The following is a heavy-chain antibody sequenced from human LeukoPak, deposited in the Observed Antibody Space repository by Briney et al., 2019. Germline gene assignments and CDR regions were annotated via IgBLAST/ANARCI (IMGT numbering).Heavy chain of an antibody. V-gene: IGHV1-2*02. J-gene: IGHJ4*02. Sequence: ASVKVSCKASGYTFTGYYMHWVRQAPGQGLEWMGWINPNSGGTNYAQKFQGRVTMTRDTSISTAYMELSRLRSDDTAVYYCARPQYYYDSSGLCYWGRGTLVTVSS. CDR3: ARPQYYYDSSGLCY. D-gene: IGHD3-22*01. CDR1: GYTFTGYY. CDR2: INPNSGGT.